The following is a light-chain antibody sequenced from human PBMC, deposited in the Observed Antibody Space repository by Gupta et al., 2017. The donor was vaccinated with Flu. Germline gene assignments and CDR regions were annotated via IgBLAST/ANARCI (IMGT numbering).Light chain of an antibody. CDR2: RNT. Sequence: SSSNIGSNFVHWYQQVPGTAPKLLIYRNTQRPSGVPYRFSGSKSGTSASLAISGLRSEDEADYYCAAWDDSLSGYVFATGTKVTVL. CDR1: SSNIGSNF. CDR3: AAWDDSLSGYV. J-gene: IGLJ1*01. V-gene: IGLV1-47*01.